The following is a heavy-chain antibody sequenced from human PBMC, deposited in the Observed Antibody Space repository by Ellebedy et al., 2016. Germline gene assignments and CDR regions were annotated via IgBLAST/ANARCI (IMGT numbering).Heavy chain of an antibody. CDR1: GGTFSSYA. Sequence: ASVKVSCKASGGTFSSYAISWVRQAPGQGLEWMGRIIPILGIANYAQKFQGRVTITADKSTSTAYMELNSLRSEDTAVYYCARDTRRTAYCGGDCYSDAFDIWGQGTMVTVSS. V-gene: IGHV1-69*04. J-gene: IGHJ3*02. CDR2: IIPILGIA. CDR3: ARDTRRTAYCGGDCYSDAFDI. D-gene: IGHD2-21*02.